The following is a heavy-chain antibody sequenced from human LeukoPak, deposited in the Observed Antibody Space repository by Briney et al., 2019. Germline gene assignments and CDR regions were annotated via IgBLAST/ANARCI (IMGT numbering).Heavy chain of an antibody. V-gene: IGHV3-33*01. CDR3: ARDGLSSGWLQDY. Sequence: GRSLRLSCAASGFTFSSYGMHWVRQAPGKGPEWVAVIWYDGSNKYYADSVKGRFTISRDNSKNTLYLQMNSLRAEDTAVYYCARDGLSSGWLQDYWGQGTLVTVSS. CDR1: GFTFSSYG. CDR2: IWYDGSNK. D-gene: IGHD6-19*01. J-gene: IGHJ4*02.